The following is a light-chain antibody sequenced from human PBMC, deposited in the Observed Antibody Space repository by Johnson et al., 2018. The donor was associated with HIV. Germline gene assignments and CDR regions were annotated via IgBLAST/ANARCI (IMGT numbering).Light chain of an antibody. J-gene: IGLJ1*01. CDR2: EDT. CDR3: GTWDSSLSFYV. CDR1: SSNIGNNY. Sequence: QSVLTQPPSVSAAPGQKVTISCSGSSSNIGNNYVSWYQQVPGTAPKLLIYEDTKRPSGIPDRFSGSKSGVSATLDITGLQTGDEADYYCGTWDSSLSFYVFGTGTKVTVL. V-gene: IGLV1-51*02.